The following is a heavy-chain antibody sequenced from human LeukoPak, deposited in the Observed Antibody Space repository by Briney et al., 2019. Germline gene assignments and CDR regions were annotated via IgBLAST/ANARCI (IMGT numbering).Heavy chain of an antibody. CDR1: GVSISSSSYY. CDR3: ARGVATKYYFDY. J-gene: IGHJ4*02. V-gene: IGHV4-61*05. Sequence: SETLSLTCTVSGVSISSSSYYWSWIRQSPGKGLECIGYIHYTGSTNYNPSLKSRVTISVDTSKNQFSLKLSSVTAADTAVYYCARGVATKYYFDYWGQGTLVTVSS. CDR2: IHYTGST. D-gene: IGHD5-12*01.